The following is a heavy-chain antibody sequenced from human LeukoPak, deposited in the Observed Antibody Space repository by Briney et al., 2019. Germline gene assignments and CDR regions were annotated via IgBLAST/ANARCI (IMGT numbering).Heavy chain of an antibody. D-gene: IGHD3-3*01. J-gene: IGHJ4*02. CDR2: INPSGGST. CDR1: GYTFTSYY. Sequence: GASVKVSCKASGYTFTSYYMHWVRQAPGQGLEWMGIINPSGGSTTYAQKFQGRVTMTRDMSTSAVYMELSSLRSEDTAVYYCMRSLRLLDPFDFWGQGTLVTVSS. V-gene: IGHV1-46*01. CDR3: MRSLRLLDPFDF.